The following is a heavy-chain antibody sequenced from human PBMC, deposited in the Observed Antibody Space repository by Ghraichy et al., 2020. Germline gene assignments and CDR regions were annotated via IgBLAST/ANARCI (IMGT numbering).Heavy chain of an antibody. CDR3: ARAYTRRYNWFDP. D-gene: IGHD3-16*01. Sequence: SETLSLTCTVSGGSISSGGYYWSWIRQHPGKGLEWIGYIYYSGSTYYNPSLKSRVTISVDTSKNQFSLKLSSVTAADTAVYYCARAYTRRYNWFDPWGQGTLVTVSS. V-gene: IGHV4-31*03. J-gene: IGHJ5*02. CDR1: GGSISSGGYY. CDR2: IYYSGST.